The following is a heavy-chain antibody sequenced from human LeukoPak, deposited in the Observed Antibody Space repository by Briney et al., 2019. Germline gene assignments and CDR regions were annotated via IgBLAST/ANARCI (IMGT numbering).Heavy chain of an antibody. CDR3: ARPTFSQSSGWYSKYFDY. CDR2: ISSSGSTI. Sequence: GGSLRLSCAASGFTFSDYYMSWIRQAPGKGPEWVSYISSSGSTIYYADSVKGRFTISRDNSKNTLYLQMNSLRAEDTAVYYCARPTFSQSSGWYSKYFDYWGQGTLVTVSS. D-gene: IGHD6-19*01. CDR1: GFTFSDYY. V-gene: IGHV3-11*04. J-gene: IGHJ4*02.